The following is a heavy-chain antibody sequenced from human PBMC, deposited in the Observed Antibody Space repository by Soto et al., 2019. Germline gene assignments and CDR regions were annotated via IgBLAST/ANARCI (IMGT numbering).Heavy chain of an antibody. Sequence: QVKLVQSGAEVKKPGSSVRVSCKASGDTFTFYSINWVRQAPGLGLEWMGRINPILSMSNYAQRFQGRVTMTADKSTSTAYMELSSLRSEDTAMYYCASSYGSGYRAFDYGGQGALVTVSS. CDR3: ASSYGSGYRAFDY. D-gene: IGHD3-10*01. CDR1: GDTFTFYS. CDR2: INPILSMS. V-gene: IGHV1-69*02. J-gene: IGHJ4*02.